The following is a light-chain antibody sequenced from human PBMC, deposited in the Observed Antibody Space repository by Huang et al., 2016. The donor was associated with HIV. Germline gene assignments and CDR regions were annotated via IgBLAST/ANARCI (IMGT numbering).Light chain of an antibody. Sequence: EIVLTQSPATLSVSPGERDTLSCRASQSVSSNLAWYQQKPGQAPRLLIYGASTRAACIPARFRGSGSGTEFTLTISSLQSEDFAVYYCQQYNNWPRTFGQGTKVEIK. J-gene: IGKJ1*01. CDR1: QSVSSN. CDR3: QQYNNWPRT. CDR2: GAS. V-gene: IGKV3-15*01.